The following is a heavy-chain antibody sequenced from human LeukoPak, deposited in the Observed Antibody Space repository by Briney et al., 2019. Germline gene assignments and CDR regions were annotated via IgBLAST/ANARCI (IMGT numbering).Heavy chain of an antibody. V-gene: IGHV3-23*01. J-gene: IGHJ4*02. CDR3: AKKGYAGSGTYSYYFDY. CDR2: ISTGDVT. CDR1: GFTFSSFS. D-gene: IGHD3-10*01. Sequence: GGSLRLSCAASGFTFSSFSMNWVRQAPGKGLEWVSTISTGDVTYYADSVKGRFTISRDNSENTLYLQMNSLRAEDMAVYYCAKKGYAGSGTYSYYFDYWGQGTLVTVPS.